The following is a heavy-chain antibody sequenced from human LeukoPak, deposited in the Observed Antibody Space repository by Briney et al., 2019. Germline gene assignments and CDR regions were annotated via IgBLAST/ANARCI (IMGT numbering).Heavy chain of an antibody. J-gene: IGHJ4*02. CDR1: GFTFSSYW. CDR2: IKQDGSEK. Sequence: GGSLRLSCAASGFTFSSYWMSWVRQAPGKGLEWVANIKQDGSEKYYVDSVKGRFTISRDNALNSQYLEMTSLRADDTAVYYCARERYSSGWSEGKAIIYWGQGILVTVSS. V-gene: IGHV3-7*01. D-gene: IGHD6-19*01. CDR3: ARERYSSGWSEGKAIIY.